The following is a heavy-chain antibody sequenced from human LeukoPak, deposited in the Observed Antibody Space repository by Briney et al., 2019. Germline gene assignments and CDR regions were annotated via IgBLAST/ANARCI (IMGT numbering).Heavy chain of an antibody. CDR3: ARRSGSYYSD. CDR1: GGSISSYY. V-gene: IGHV4-4*09. J-gene: IGHJ4*02. CDR2: IYTSGST. Sequence: SETLSLTCTVSGGSISSYYWSWLRQPPGKGLEWIGYIYTSGSTNYNPSLKSRVTISVDTSKNQFSLKLSSVTAADTAVYYCARRSGSYYSDWGQGTLVTVSS. D-gene: IGHD1-26*01.